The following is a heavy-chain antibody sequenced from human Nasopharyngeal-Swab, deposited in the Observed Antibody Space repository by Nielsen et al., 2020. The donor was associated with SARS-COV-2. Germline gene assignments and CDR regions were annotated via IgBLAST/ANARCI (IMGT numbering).Heavy chain of an antibody. Sequence: GGSLRLSCAASGFTFDDYAMHWVRQAPGKGLEWVSGISWNSGSIGYADSVKGRFTISRDNAKNSLYLQMNSLRAEDTALYYCAKDIGSYGDDVFDYWGQGTLVTSPQ. CDR3: AKDIGSYGDDVFDY. D-gene: IGHD4-17*01. CDR1: GFTFDDYA. V-gene: IGHV3-9*01. CDR2: ISWNSGSI. J-gene: IGHJ4*02.